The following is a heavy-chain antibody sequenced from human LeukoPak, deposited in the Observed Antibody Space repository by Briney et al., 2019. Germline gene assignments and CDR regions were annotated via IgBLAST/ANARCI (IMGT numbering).Heavy chain of an antibody. Sequence: PSQTLSLTCTVSGGSISSGSYYWSWIRQPAGKGLEWIGRIYTSGSTNYNPSLKSRVTISVDTSKNQFSLKLSSVTAADTAVYYCARRTHCSSTSCYHIRSSSWYWWFDPWGQGTLVTVSS. CDR1: GGSISSGSYY. J-gene: IGHJ5*02. CDR3: ARRTHCSSTSCYHIRSSSWYWWFDP. CDR2: IYTSGST. V-gene: IGHV4-61*02. D-gene: IGHD2-2*01.